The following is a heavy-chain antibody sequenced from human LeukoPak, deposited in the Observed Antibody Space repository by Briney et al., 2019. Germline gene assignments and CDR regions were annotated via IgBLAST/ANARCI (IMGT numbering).Heavy chain of an antibody. Sequence: PGGSLRLSCAASGFTFNKFAMSWVRQAPGKGLEWVSGIIENGGETYYADSVRGRFTISRDNSKNTLYLQMNSLRAEDTAVYYCAKDIGRGSGWYDNWFDPWGQGTLVTVSS. D-gene: IGHD6-19*01. CDR3: AKDIGRGSGWYDNWFDP. V-gene: IGHV3-23*01. J-gene: IGHJ5*02. CDR2: IIENGGET. CDR1: GFTFNKFA.